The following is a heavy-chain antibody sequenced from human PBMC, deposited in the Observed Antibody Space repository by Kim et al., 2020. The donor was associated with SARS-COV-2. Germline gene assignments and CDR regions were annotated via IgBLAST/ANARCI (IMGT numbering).Heavy chain of an antibody. CDR3: ARDLGQYTSAHNWFDP. CDR1: GGTFSSYA. J-gene: IGHJ5*02. CDR2: IIPIFGTA. Sequence: SVKVSCKASGGTFSSYAISWVRQAPGQGLEWMGGIIPIFGTANYAQKFQGRVTITADESTSTAYMELSSLRSEDTAVYYCARDLGQYTSAHNWFDPWGQGTLVTVSS. D-gene: IGHD4-4*01. V-gene: IGHV1-69*13.